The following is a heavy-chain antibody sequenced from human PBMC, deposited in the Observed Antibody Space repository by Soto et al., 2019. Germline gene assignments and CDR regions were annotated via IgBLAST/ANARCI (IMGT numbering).Heavy chain of an antibody. J-gene: IGHJ4*02. V-gene: IGHV3-30*18. Sequence: QVQLVESGGGVVQPGRSLRLSCAASGFTFSNYGIHWVHQAPGNGLEWVAVISRDGSVRYYADSVKGRFTISRDNSKNTLYLQVNNLRAEDTAVYYCAKEYCGGHCSSDYFDYWGQGTLVTVSS. D-gene: IGHD2-21*01. CDR2: ISRDGSVR. CDR3: AKEYCGGHCSSDYFDY. CDR1: GFTFSNYG.